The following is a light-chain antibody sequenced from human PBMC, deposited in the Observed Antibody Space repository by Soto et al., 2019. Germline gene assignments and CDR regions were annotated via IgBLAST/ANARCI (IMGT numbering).Light chain of an antibody. V-gene: IGLV2-14*01. Sequence: QSALTQPASVSGSPGQSITITCTGTTSDIGSYNYVSWYLQDPGKAPKLIIYDVSYRPSGVSNRFSGSKSGNTASLTISALQAEYEVDYCSSYTSSSTYVFGTGTQVTVL. J-gene: IGLJ1*01. CDR3: SSYTSSSTYV. CDR2: DVS. CDR1: TSDIGSYNY.